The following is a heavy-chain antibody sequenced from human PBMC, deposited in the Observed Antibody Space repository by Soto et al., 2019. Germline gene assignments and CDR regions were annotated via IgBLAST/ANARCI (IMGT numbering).Heavy chain of an antibody. CDR2: MNPNSGYT. D-gene: IGHD5-12*01. Sequence: GASVKVSCKASGYTFNSYDITWVRQAPGQGLEWMGWMNPNSGYTVYAQKFQGRVTMTRNTSVTTAYMELSSLRSEDTAVYYCARVVVRRPATTIKGYWFGPWGQGTLVTVSS. J-gene: IGHJ5*02. CDR1: GYTFNSYD. V-gene: IGHV1-8*02. CDR3: ARVVVRRPATTIKGYWFGP.